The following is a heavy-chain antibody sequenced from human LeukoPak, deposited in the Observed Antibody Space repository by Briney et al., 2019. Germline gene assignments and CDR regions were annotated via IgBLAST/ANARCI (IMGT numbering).Heavy chain of an antibody. CDR2: IYTSGII. CDR1: GDSISSYY. V-gene: IGHV4-4*07. J-gene: IGHJ4*02. Sequence: SETLSLTCTVSGDSISSYYWSWIRQPAGKGLEWIGRIYTSGIINYNPSLKSRLTMSIDTSKNQFSLKLSSVTAADTAVYYCARDRVRSGYDLFDYWDQGTLVTASS. D-gene: IGHD5-12*01. CDR3: ARDRVRSGYDLFDY.